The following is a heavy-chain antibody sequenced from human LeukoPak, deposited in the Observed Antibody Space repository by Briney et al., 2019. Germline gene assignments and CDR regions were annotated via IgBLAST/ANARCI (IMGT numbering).Heavy chain of an antibody. V-gene: IGHV3-7*01. CDR2: IDPDGSEK. J-gene: IGHJ4*02. Sequence: AGGSLRLSCAASGFTFNSYWMRWVRQAPGKGLEWVGNIDPDGSEKKYGDSVKGRFTTSRDNAKNSLYLQMNSLRAEDTAIYYCARIYYFGDNNWRYFDNWGQGTLATVSS. CDR3: ARIYYFGDNNWRYFDN. D-gene: IGHD3-10*01. CDR1: GFTFNSYW.